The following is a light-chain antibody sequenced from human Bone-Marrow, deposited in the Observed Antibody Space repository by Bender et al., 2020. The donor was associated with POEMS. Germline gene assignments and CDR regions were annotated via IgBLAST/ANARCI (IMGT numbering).Light chain of an antibody. CDR3: CSYAGSSTYVV. Sequence: ALTQPRSVSGSPGQSVTISCTGTSSDVGGYDSVSWYQQHPGKAPKLIIYEVSKRPSGVSNRFSGSKSGNTASLTISGLQAEDEADYYCCSYAGSSTYVVFGGGTKLTVL. J-gene: IGLJ2*01. CDR2: EVS. CDR1: SSDVGGYDS. V-gene: IGLV2-23*02.